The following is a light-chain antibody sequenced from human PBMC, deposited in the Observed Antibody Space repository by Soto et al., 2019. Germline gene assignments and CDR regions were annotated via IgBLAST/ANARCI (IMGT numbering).Light chain of an antibody. J-gene: IGKJ1*01. Sequence: EIVLTQSPATLSLSPGERATLSCRASQSVSSYLAWYQQKPGQAPRLLIYDASNRATGIPARFSGSGSGTDFTLPISSLEPEDFAVYYCQQRSNWPPWTFGHGTKVEIK. CDR2: DAS. CDR1: QSVSSY. CDR3: QQRSNWPPWT. V-gene: IGKV3-11*01.